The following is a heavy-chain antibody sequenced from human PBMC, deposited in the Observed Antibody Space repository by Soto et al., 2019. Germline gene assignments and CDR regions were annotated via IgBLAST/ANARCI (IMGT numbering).Heavy chain of an antibody. CDR2: ITGSGAIT. J-gene: IGHJ5*02. V-gene: IGHV3-23*01. Sequence: PGGSLRLSCAASGFTFSNNAMSWVRQAPGKGLEWVSGITGSGAITYYADSVKGRFTISRDNSKNTLYLQMTSLRAGDTAVYYCAKGPGNNWFDPWGQGTLVTVSS. CDR3: AKGPGNNWFDP. CDR1: GFTFSNNA.